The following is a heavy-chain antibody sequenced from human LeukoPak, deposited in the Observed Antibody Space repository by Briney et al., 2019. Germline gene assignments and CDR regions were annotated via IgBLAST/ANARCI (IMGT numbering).Heavy chain of an antibody. CDR1: GGTFSSYA. J-gene: IGHJ5*02. Sequence: ASVKVSCKASGGTFSSYAISWVRQAPGQGLEWMGWISAYNGNTNYAQKLQGRVTMTTDTSTSTAYMELRSLRSDDTAVYYCAVWIQLWVNWFDPWGQGTLVTVSS. D-gene: IGHD5-18*01. CDR2: ISAYNGNT. CDR3: AVWIQLWVNWFDP. V-gene: IGHV1-18*01.